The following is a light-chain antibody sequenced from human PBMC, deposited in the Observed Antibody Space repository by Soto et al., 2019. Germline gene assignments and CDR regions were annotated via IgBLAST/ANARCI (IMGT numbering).Light chain of an antibody. CDR3: QQYGSSPWT. J-gene: IGKJ1*01. CDR2: GVS. V-gene: IGKV3-20*01. CDR1: QSVSSSY. Sequence: EIVLTQSPGTLSLSPGERATLSCRASQSVSSSYLAWYQQKPGQAPRLLIYGVSSRATGIPDRFSGSGSGTDFTLTISRLEPEDFAVYYCQQYGSSPWTFVQGTKVEIK.